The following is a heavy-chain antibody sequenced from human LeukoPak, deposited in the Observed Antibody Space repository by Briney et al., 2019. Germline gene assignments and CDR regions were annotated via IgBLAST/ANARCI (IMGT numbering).Heavy chain of an antibody. V-gene: IGHV4-59*01. Sequence: PSETLSLTCTVSGDSITSYYWNWIRHPPGKGLKWIGNIYYNGSTNNNPSPKSRITISVDTSKNQFSLKLSSVTAADTAVYYCARVKNYYDSSGYPSYFDYWGQGTLVTVSS. J-gene: IGHJ4*02. CDR1: GDSITSYY. CDR3: ARVKNYYDSSGYPSYFDY. CDR2: IYYNGST. D-gene: IGHD3-22*01.